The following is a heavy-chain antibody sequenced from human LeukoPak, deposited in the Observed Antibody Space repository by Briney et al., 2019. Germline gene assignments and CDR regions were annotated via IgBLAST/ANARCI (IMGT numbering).Heavy chain of an antibody. CDR2: ISAYNGNT. CDR3: ARAPRYFDWLRYTGETFDY. D-gene: IGHD3-9*01. V-gene: IGHV1-18*01. Sequence: ASVKVSCKASGYTFTSYGISWVRQAPGQGLEWMGWISAYNGNTNYAQKLQGRVTMTTDTSTSTAYMELRSLRSDDTAVYYCARAPRYFDWLRYTGETFDYWGQGTLVTVSS. CDR1: GYTFTSYG. J-gene: IGHJ4*02.